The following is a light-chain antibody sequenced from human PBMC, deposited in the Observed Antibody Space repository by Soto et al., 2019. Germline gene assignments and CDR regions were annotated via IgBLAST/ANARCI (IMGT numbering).Light chain of an antibody. CDR2: DTS. J-gene: IGKJ1*01. Sequence: EIVLTQSPGTLSLSPVERATLSCSASQSVTSNYLAWYQQKPGRAPGLLIYDTSTRASGVPDRFSGSGSGTEFTLTISRLEPEDFAVYYCQQYGTSPQTFGQGTKVDI. CDR1: QSVTSNY. CDR3: QQYGTSPQT. V-gene: IGKV3-20*01.